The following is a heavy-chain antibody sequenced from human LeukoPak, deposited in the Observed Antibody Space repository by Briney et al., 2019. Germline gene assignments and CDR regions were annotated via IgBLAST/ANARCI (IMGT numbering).Heavy chain of an antibody. CDR2: IYYSGST. CDR3: ARDSSGYGGCFDP. J-gene: IGHJ5*02. CDR1: GGSISIGGYY. V-gene: IGHV4-31*03. D-gene: IGHD3-22*01. Sequence: SSETLSLTCTVSGGSISIGGYYWTWIRQHPGKGLERLGYIYYSGSTYYNPSLKRRVTISVDTSKNEYSLNLSSVSAADTAVYYCARDSSGYGGCFDPWGQGTLVTVSS.